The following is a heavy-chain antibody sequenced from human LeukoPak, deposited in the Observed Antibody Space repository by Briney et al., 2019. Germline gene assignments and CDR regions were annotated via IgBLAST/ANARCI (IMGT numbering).Heavy chain of an antibody. CDR3: ARAFYSAYYFDY. D-gene: IGHD4-11*01. Sequence: SETLSLTCTVSGGSISSYYWSWIRQPPGKGLEWIGYIYYSGSTNYNPSLESRVTISVDTSKNQFSLRLSSVTAADTAVYYCARAFYSAYYFDYWGQGTLVTVSS. J-gene: IGHJ4*02. CDR2: IYYSGST. CDR1: GGSISSYY. V-gene: IGHV4-59*01.